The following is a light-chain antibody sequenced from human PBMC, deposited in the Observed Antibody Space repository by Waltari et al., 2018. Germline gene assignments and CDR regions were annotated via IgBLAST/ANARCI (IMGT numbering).Light chain of an antibody. CDR1: TSTFGSYAL. Sequence: QSALTQPASVSGSPGQSITISCTGTTSTFGSYALVSWYQQHPDKAPKLMVYEGTKRPQGISTRFAGAKSGNTTSLTNSGPQAEDEADYCCCSYAGNTVWVFGGGTKLTVL. CDR2: EGT. CDR3: CSYAGNTVWV. V-gene: IGLV2-23*01. J-gene: IGLJ3*02.